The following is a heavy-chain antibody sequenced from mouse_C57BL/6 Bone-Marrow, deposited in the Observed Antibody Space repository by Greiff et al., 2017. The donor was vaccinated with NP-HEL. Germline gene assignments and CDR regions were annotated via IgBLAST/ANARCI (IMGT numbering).Heavy chain of an antibody. V-gene: IGHV1-64*01. D-gene: IGHD1-1*01. CDR3: ARRLLRRDYAMDY. CDR1: GYTFTSYW. J-gene: IGHJ4*01. Sequence: QVQLQQPGAELVKPGASVKLSCKASGYTFTSYWMHWVKQRPGQGLEWIGMIHPNSGSTNYNEKFKSKATLTVDKSSSTAYMQLSSLISEDSAVYYCARRLLRRDYAMDYWGQGTSVTVSS. CDR2: IHPNSGST.